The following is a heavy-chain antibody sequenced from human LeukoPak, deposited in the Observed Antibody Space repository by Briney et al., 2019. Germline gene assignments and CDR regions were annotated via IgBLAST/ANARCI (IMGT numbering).Heavy chain of an antibody. V-gene: IGHV1-2*02. CDR2: INPNSGGP. CDR3: ARGSKVGPTTTAYDH. Sequence: ASVKVSCKASGYSFTDYYMHWVRQAPGQGLEWMGWINPNSGGPNYAQKFQGRVTMTRDTSTSTAYMELSRLRSDDTAVYYCARGSKVGPTTTAYDHRGQGTLVTVSS. J-gene: IGHJ4*02. CDR1: GYSFTDYY. D-gene: IGHD1-26*01.